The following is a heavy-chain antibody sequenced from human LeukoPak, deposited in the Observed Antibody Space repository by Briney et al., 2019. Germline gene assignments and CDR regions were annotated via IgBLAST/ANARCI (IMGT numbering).Heavy chain of an antibody. CDR2: ISSSSSTI. CDR1: GFTFSSYS. J-gene: IGHJ6*03. V-gene: IGHV3-48*01. Sequence: GGSLRLSCAASGFTFSSYSMNWVRQAPGKGLEWVSYISSSSSTIYYADSVKGRFTISRDNAKNSLYLQMNSLRAEDTAVYYCARDGYDFWSGPRDYYYYYMDVWGKGTTVTVSS. D-gene: IGHD3-3*01. CDR3: ARDGYDFWSGPRDYYYYYMDV.